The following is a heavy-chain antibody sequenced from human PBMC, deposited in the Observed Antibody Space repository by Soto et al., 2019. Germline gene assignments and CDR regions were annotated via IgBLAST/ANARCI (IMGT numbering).Heavy chain of an antibody. J-gene: IGHJ3*02. Sequence: QVQLQESGPGLVKPSQTLSLTCTVSGGSISSGDYYWSWIRQPPGKGLEWIGYIYYSGSTYYNPSLKSRVTIAVDTSKNQCSLYLTSVTAADTAVYYCARGNEYVLIAFVIWGQGTMVTVSS. V-gene: IGHV4-30-4*01. CDR3: ARGNEYVLIAFVI. CDR2: IYYSGST. CDR1: GGSISSGDYY. D-gene: IGHD3-16*01.